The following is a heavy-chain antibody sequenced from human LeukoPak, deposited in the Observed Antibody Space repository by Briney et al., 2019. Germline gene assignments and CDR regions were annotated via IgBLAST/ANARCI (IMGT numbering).Heavy chain of an antibody. CDR1: GYTFTGYY. CDR3: AREGHRGNYDFWSGYYPNWFDP. CDR2: IIPIFGTA. J-gene: IGHJ5*02. D-gene: IGHD3-3*01. V-gene: IGHV1-69*13. Sequence: SVKVSCKASGYTFTGYYMHWVRQAPGQGLEWMGWIIPIFGTANYAQKFQGRVTITADESTSTAYMELSSLRSEDTAVYYCAREGHRGNYDFWSGYYPNWFDPWGQGTLVTVSS.